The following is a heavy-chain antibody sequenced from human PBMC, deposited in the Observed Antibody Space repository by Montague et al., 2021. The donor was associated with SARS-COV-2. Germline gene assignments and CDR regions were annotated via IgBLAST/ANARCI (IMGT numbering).Heavy chain of an antibody. CDR3: ARAPVAHITIFGVVTSFDY. CDR2: IYYSGST. J-gene: IGHJ4*02. CDR1: GGSISSYY. Sequence: SETLSLTCTVSGGSISSYYWSWIRLPPGRGLEWIGYIYYSGSTNYNPSLKSRVTISVDTSKNQFSLKLSSVTAADTAVYYCARAPVAHITIFGVVTSFDYWGQGTLVTVSS. D-gene: IGHD3-3*01. V-gene: IGHV4-59*01.